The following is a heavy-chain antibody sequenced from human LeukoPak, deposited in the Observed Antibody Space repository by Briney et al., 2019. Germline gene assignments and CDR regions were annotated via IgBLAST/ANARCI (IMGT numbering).Heavy chain of an antibody. D-gene: IGHD6-19*01. CDR1: GDSVSSSSVA. CDR2: TYYRSKWYF. J-gene: IGHJ4*02. CDR3: GRDRGSGHYFFDS. Sequence: TSETLSLTCAISGDSVSSSSVAWDWIRQSPSGGLEWLGRTYYRSKWYFDYANSVKSRIVIQPDTSKNQFSLQLSSVTPEDTAIYFCGRDRGSGHYFFDSWGQGVLVTVSS. V-gene: IGHV6-1*01.